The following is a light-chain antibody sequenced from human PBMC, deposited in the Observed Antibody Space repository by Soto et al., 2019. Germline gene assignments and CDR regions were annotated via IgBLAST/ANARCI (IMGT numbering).Light chain of an antibody. CDR3: HQYDNSPWT. J-gene: IGKJ1*01. CDR2: GAS. V-gene: IGKV3-20*01. Sequence: EIVLTQSPGTLSLSPGERATLSCRASQSVSSNYLAWYQQKPGQAPRLLIYGASSRATGLPDRFSGSGSGTDFPLTITRLEPEDFAVYYCHQYDNSPWTFGQGTKVEIK. CDR1: QSVSSNY.